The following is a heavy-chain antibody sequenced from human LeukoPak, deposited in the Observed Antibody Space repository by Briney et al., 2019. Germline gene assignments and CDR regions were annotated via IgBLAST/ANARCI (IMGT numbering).Heavy chain of an antibody. CDR2: ISSTGGTT. CDR1: GITFSSYG. Sequence: QPGGSLRLSCAASGITFSSYGMSWVRQAPGKGLEWVSSISSTGGTTYYADSVKGRFTISRDNSKNTLYLQMNSLRPEDTAVYYCAKNTMTTYQYYMDVWGKGTSVTISS. CDR3: AKNTMTTYQYYMDV. D-gene: IGHD4-11*01. V-gene: IGHV3-23*01. J-gene: IGHJ6*03.